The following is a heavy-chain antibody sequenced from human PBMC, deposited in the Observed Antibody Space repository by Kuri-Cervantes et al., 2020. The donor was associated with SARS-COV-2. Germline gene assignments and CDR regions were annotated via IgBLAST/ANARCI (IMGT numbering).Heavy chain of an antibody. CDR1: GGSISSYY. Sequence: GSLRLSCTVSGGSISSYYWSWIRQPAGKGLEWIGRIYTSGSTNYNPSLKSRVTISVDTSKNQFSLKLSSVTAADTAVYYCARVITMVRGGPYYFDYWGQGTLVTVSS. V-gene: IGHV4-4*07. CDR3: ARVITMVRGGPYYFDY. CDR2: IYTSGST. J-gene: IGHJ4*02. D-gene: IGHD3-10*01.